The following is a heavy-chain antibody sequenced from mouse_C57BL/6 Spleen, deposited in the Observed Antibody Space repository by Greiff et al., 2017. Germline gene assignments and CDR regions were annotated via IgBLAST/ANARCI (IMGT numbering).Heavy chain of an antibody. Sequence: VQLQQSGPELVKPGASVKISCKASGYAFSSSWMNWVKQRPGKGLEWIGRIYPGDGDTNYNGKFKGKATLTADKSSSTAYMQLSSLTSEDSAVYFCARSIYYYGSSLLDYWGQGTTLTVSS. CDR2: IYPGDGDT. J-gene: IGHJ2*01. CDR3: ARSIYYYGSSLLDY. CDR1: GYAFSSSW. D-gene: IGHD1-1*01. V-gene: IGHV1-82*01.